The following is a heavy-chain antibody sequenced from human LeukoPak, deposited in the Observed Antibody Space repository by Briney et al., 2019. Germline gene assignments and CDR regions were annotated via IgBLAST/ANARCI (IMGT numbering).Heavy chain of an antibody. V-gene: IGHV3-11*01. Sequence: GGSLRLSCAASGFTFSDYYMSWIRQAPGKGLEWVSYISRSGSTIYYADSVKGRFTISRDNAKNSLYLQMNSLRAEDTAVYYCARDVEMATISPTFDYWGQGTLVTVSS. CDR2: ISRSGSTI. J-gene: IGHJ4*02. CDR3: ARDVEMATISPTFDY. CDR1: GFTFSDYY. D-gene: IGHD5-24*01.